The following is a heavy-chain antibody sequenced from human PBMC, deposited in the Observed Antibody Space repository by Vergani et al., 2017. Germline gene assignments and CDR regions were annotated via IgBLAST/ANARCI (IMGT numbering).Heavy chain of an antibody. J-gene: IGHJ4*02. Sequence: VQLLESGGGLVQPGGSLRLSCAASGFTFSSYAMHWVRQAPGKGLEWVAVISYDGSNKYYADSVKGRFTISRDNSKNTLYLQMNSLRAEDTAVYYCARDSGSLGYCSGGSCATGFDYWGQGTLVTVSS. CDR2: ISYDGSNK. CDR3: ARDSGSLGYCSGGSCATGFDY. CDR1: GFTFSSYA. D-gene: IGHD2-15*01. V-gene: IGHV3-30-3*01.